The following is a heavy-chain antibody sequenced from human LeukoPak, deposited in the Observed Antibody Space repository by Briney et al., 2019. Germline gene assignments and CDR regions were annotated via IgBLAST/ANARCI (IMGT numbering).Heavy chain of an antibody. Sequence: SETLSLTCTVSGGSISSYYWSWIRQPPGKGLEWIGYIYYSGSTNYNPSLKRRVTISVETSKNQFSLKLSSVTAADTAVYYCARVAVAGTWAFDIWGHGTMVTVSS. V-gene: IGHV4-59*01. CDR1: GGSISSYY. CDR2: IYYSGST. CDR3: ARVAVAGTWAFDI. J-gene: IGHJ3*02. D-gene: IGHD6-19*01.